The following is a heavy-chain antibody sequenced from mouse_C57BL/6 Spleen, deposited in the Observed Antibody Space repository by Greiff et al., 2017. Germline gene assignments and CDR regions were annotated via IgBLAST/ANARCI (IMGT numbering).Heavy chain of an antibody. J-gene: IGHJ2*01. CDR2: IDPSDSET. Sequence: QVQLQQPGAELVRPGSSVKLSCKASGYTFTSYWMHWVKQRPIPGLERIGNIDPSDSETHYNQKFQDKATLTVDKSSNTAYMQLSGLTSEDSAVYCCASSPYYYGSHFDYWGQGTTLTVSS. CDR1: GYTFTSYW. V-gene: IGHV1-52*01. CDR3: ASSPYYYGSHFDY. D-gene: IGHD1-1*01.